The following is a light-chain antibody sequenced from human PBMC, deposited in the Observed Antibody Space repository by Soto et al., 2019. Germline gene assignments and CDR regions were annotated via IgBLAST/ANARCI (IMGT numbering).Light chain of an antibody. CDR3: QQHNSYPLT. CDR2: AAS. V-gene: IGKV1-9*01. CDR1: QGISSY. Sequence: IQLTQSPSSLSASVGDRVTITCRASQGISSYLSWYQQKPGKAPKLLIYAASTLQSWVPSRFSGSGSGTHFTLSISSLPPEDFAIYYCQQHNSYPLTFGPGTKVDIK. J-gene: IGKJ3*01.